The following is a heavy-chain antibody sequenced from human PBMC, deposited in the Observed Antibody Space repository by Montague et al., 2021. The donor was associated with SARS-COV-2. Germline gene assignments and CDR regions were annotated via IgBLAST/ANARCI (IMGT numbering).Heavy chain of an antibody. V-gene: IGHV4-34*01. D-gene: IGHD3-10*01. J-gene: IGHJ1*01. CDR3: AEGFTSWSGAGY. CDR1: GGSFGVHY. Sequence: SETLSLTCAVYGGSFGVHYWSWVEQPPAKGQERWGEVNRSGSTKFNPSLKSRFTISVDTSKNQFSLKLTSVTAADTAVYFCAEGFTSWSGAGYWSQGTLVTVSS. CDR2: VNRSGST.